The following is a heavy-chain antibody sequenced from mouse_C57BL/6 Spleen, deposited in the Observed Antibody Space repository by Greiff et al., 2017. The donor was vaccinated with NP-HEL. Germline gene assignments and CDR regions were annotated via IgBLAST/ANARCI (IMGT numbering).Heavy chain of an antibody. D-gene: IGHD2-5*01. J-gene: IGHJ3*01. CDR2: IDPANGNT. V-gene: IGHV14-3*01. Sequence: ELQVVESVAELVRPGASVKLSCTASGFNIKNTYMHWVKQRPEQGLEWIGRIDPANGNTKYAPKFQGKATITADTSSNTAYLQLSSLTSEDTAIYYCARPPLYYSNYKDLCAYWGQGTLVTVSA. CDR3: ARPPLYYSNYKDLCAY. CDR1: GFNIKNTY.